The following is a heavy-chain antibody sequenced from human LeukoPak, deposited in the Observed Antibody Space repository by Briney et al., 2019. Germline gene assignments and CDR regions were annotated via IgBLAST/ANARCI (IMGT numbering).Heavy chain of an antibody. J-gene: IGHJ4*02. CDR2: IKPDGTKK. CDR3: ATAPAAADSW. CDR1: GFTFGRFW. Sequence: GGSLRLSCAASGFTFGRFWMTWVRQTPGKGLEWVANIKPDGTKKTYVDSVKGRFIISRDNAKNSLYLQMNSLRADDTAVYYCATAPAAADSWWGQGTLVAVSS. V-gene: IGHV3-7*01. D-gene: IGHD6-13*01.